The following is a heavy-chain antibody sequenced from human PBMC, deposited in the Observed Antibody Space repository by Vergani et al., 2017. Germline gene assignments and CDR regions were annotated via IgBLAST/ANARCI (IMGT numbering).Heavy chain of an antibody. CDR3: ASAVVTDYYYYCMDV. CDR1: GGTFSSCT. CDR2: IIPILGIA. J-gene: IGHJ6*02. Sequence: QVQLVQSGAEVKKPGSSVKVSCKASGGTFSSCTISWVRQAPGQGLEWMGRIIPILGIANYAQKFQGRVTITADKSTSTAYMELSSLRSADTAVYYCASAVVTDYYYYCMDVWGQGTTVTVSS. D-gene: IGHD4-23*01. V-gene: IGHV1-69*02.